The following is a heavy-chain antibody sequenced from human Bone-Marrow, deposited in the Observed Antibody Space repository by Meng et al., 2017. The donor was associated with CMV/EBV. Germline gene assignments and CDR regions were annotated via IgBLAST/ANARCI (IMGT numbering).Heavy chain of an antibody. CDR1: GGSFSGYY. D-gene: IGHD1-26*01. Sequence: SETLSLTCAVYGGSFSGYYWSWIRQPPGKGLEWIGEINHSGSTNYNPSLKSRVTISVDTSKNQFSLKLSSVTAADTAVYYCASGGSYYLYYYYYGMDVWGQGTTVTVSS. CDR2: INHSGST. J-gene: IGHJ6*02. CDR3: ASGGSYYLYYYYYGMDV. V-gene: IGHV4-34*01.